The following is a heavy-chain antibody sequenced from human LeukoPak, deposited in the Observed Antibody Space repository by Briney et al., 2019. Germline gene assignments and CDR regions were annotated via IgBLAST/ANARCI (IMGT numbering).Heavy chain of an antibody. J-gene: IGHJ4*02. Sequence: PGGSLRLSCAASGFTFSSYSMNRVRQAPGKGLEWVSYISSSSSTIYYADSVKGRFTISRDNAKNSLYLQMNSLRAEDTAVYYCAATIVDIVATDNAWGQGTLVTVSS. CDR2: ISSSSSTI. D-gene: IGHD5-12*01. V-gene: IGHV3-48*04. CDR3: AATIVDIVATDNA. CDR1: GFTFSSYS.